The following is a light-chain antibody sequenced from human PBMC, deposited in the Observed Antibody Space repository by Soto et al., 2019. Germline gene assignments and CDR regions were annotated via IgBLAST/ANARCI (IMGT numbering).Light chain of an antibody. CDR2: GAS. J-gene: IGKJ2*01. CDR3: QQYNSYPYT. Sequence: DIGLTRSPGPMSLSPGGRSTLSGRASQSVSSSYLPWYQQKPGQAPRLLIYGASSRATGIPDRFSGSGSGTDFTLTISSLQPDDFATYYCQQYNSYPYTFGQGTKVDIK. CDR1: QSVSSSY. V-gene: IGKV3-20*01.